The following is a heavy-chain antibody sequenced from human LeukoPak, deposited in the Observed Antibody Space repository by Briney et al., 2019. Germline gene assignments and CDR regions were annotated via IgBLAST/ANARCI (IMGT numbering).Heavy chain of an antibody. D-gene: IGHD3-22*01. CDR2: INSDGSST. J-gene: IGHJ4*02. Sequence: GGSLRLSCAASGFTFSSYWMHWVRQAPGKGLVWVSRINSDGSSTSYADSVKGRFTISRDNAKNTLYLQMNSLRAEDTAVYYCARVRYYYDSSGYYYVFDYWGQGTLVTVSS. V-gene: IGHV3-74*01. CDR3: ARVRYYYDSSGYYYVFDY. CDR1: GFTFSSYW.